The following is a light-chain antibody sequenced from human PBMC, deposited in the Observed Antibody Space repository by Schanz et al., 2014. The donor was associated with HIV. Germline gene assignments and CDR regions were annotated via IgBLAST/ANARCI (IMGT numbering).Light chain of an antibody. Sequence: VLTQSPATLSLSPGEGATLSCRASQTVRSSFLAWYQQRPGQAPRLLISGASSRATDITDRFGGSGSGTDFTLTISRLEPEDVAVYYCQQYGNSPRTFGQGTKVEI. CDR1: QTVRSSF. V-gene: IGKV3-20*01. CDR2: GAS. CDR3: QQYGNSPRT. J-gene: IGKJ1*01.